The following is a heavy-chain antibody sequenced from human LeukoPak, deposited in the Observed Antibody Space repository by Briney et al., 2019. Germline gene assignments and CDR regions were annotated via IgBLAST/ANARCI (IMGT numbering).Heavy chain of an antibody. J-gene: IGHJ6*02. V-gene: IGHV3-74*01. CDR1: GFTFSSYW. CDR2: IDSDGST. Sequence: AGSLLLSCAASGFTFSSYWMHWVRQAPGKGLVWVSRIDSDGSTIYADSVKGRFTISRDNAKNTLYLQMNSLRAEDTAVYYCAKAVAATGHYYFGMDVWGQGTTVTVSS. D-gene: IGHD6-19*01. CDR3: AKAVAATGHYYFGMDV.